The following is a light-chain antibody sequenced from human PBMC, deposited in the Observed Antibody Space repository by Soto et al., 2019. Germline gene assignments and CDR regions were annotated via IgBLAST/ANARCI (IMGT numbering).Light chain of an antibody. CDR2: AAS. CDR1: QGISSY. CDR3: QQLNTYPLT. Sequence: DIQLTQSPSFLSASVGNRVTITCRASQGISSYLAWYQQKPGKAPKLLIYAASTLQSGVPSRFSGSESGTEFTLTINILQPEDFATYYCQQLNTYPLTFGGGTKVEIK. J-gene: IGKJ4*01. V-gene: IGKV1-9*01.